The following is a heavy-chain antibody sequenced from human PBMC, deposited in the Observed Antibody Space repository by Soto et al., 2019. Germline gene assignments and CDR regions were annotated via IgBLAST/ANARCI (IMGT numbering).Heavy chain of an antibody. V-gene: IGHV1-2*04. CDR2: INPNSGGT. D-gene: IGHD6-13*01. Sequence: ASVKVSCKASGYTFTGYYMHWVRQAPGQGLEWMGWINPNSGGTNYAQKFQGWVIMTRDTSISTAYMELSRLRSDDTAVYYCARAGIAAGLYYFDYWGQGTLVTVSS. CDR1: GYTFTGYY. CDR3: ARAGIAAGLYYFDY. J-gene: IGHJ4*02.